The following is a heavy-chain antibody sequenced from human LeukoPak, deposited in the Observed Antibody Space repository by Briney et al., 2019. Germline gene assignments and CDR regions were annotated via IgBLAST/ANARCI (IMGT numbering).Heavy chain of an antibody. CDR2: IYHSGST. V-gene: IGHV4-38-2*02. Sequence: SETLSLTCTVSGYSISSGYYWGWFRQPPGKGLEWIGSIYHSGSTYYNPSLKSRVTISVDTSKNQFSLKLSSVTAADTAVYYCARGVLNYRYYYYYYYMDVWGKGTTVTVSS. CDR1: GYSISSGYY. D-gene: IGHD4-11*01. J-gene: IGHJ6*03. CDR3: ARGVLNYRYYYYYYYMDV.